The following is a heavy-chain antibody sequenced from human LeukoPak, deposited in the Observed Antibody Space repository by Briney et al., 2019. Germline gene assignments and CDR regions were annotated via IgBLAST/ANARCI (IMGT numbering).Heavy chain of an antibody. V-gene: IGHV4-4*02. D-gene: IGHD1-26*01. CDR1: GGSISSSNW. CDR2: IYHSGST. Sequence: SGTLSLTCAVSGGSISSSNWWSWVRPPPGKGLEWIGEIYHSGSTNYNPSLKSRVTISVDTSKNQFSLKLSSVTAADTAVYYCARLVGATSAFDIWGQGTMVTVSS. J-gene: IGHJ3*02. CDR3: ARLVGATSAFDI.